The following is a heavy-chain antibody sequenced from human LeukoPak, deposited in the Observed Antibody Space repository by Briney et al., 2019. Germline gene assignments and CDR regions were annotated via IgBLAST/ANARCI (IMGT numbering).Heavy chain of an antibody. CDR1: GYTFTGYY. D-gene: IGHD2-2*01. J-gene: IGHJ4*02. CDR2: INPNSGGT. CDR3: ARGTGGIVVVPAAPLDY. Sequence: ASVKVSCKASGYTFTGYYIHWVRQAPGQGLEWMGWINPNSGGTNYAQKFQGRVTMTRDTSINTAYMELSRLRSDDTAVYYCARGTGGIVVVPAAPLDYGGQETLFTVPS. V-gene: IGHV1-2*02.